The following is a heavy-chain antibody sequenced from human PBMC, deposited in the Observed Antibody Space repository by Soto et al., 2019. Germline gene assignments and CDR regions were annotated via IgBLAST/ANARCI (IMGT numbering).Heavy chain of an antibody. J-gene: IGHJ6*02. CDR1: GYTFTSYY. CDR2: INPSGGST. V-gene: IGHV1-46*01. Sequence: GASVKVSCKASGYTFTSYYMHWVRQAPGQGLEWMGIINPSGGSTSYAQKFQGRVTMTRDTSTSTVYMELSSLRSEDTAVYYCVLMDLGYSYGSAYYYYGMDVWGQGTTVTVSS. CDR3: VLMDLGYSYGSAYYYYGMDV. D-gene: IGHD5-18*01.